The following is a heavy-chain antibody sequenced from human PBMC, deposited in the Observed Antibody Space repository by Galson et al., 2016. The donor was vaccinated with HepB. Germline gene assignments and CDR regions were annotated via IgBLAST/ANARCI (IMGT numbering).Heavy chain of an antibody. CDR3: ASSVAAAGRSFDY. CDR1: GFTFSSYW. Sequence: SLRLSCAASGFTFSSYWMHWVRQAPGKGLVWVSRINSDGSSTSYADSVKGRFTISRDNAKNTLYLQMNSLRAEDTAVYYCASSVAAAGRSFDYWGQGTLVTVSS. D-gene: IGHD6-13*01. CDR2: INSDGSST. V-gene: IGHV3-74*01. J-gene: IGHJ4*02.